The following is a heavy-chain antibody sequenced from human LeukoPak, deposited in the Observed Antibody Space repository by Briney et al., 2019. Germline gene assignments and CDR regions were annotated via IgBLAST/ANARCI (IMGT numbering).Heavy chain of an antibody. Sequence: PGGSLRLSCAASGFTFSSYWMSWVRQAPGKGLEWVANIKQDGSKKYYVDSVKGRFTISRDNAKNSLYLQMNSLRAEDTAVYYCAGGGGGHYYDSSGLIDYWGQGTLVTVSS. CDR2: IKQDGSKK. D-gene: IGHD3-22*01. CDR3: AGGGGGHYYDSSGLIDY. V-gene: IGHV3-7*01. J-gene: IGHJ4*02. CDR1: GFTFSSYW.